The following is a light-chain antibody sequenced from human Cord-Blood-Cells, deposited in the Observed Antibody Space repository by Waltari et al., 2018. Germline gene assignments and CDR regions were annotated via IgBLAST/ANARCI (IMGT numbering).Light chain of an antibody. CDR3: QQYGSSPKT. J-gene: IGKJ1*01. CDR2: GAS. V-gene: IGKV3-20*01. Sequence: EIVLTQSPGTLSLSPGERATLSCTASQSVSSSYLAWYQQKPGQAPRLLIYGASSRATGIPDRLSGSGSGTDFTLTISRLEPEDFAVYYCQQYGSSPKTFGQGTKVEIK. CDR1: QSVSSSY.